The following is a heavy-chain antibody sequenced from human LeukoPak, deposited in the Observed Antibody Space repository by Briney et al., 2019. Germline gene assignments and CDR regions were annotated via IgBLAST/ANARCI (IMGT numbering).Heavy chain of an antibody. D-gene: IGHD2-15*01. CDR3: AKDLGVVVAPSVISDS. V-gene: IGHV3-23*01. CDR2: LSTSGRST. J-gene: IGHJ4*02. CDR1: GFTFSNFA. Sequence: GGSLRLSCAGSGFTFSNFAMNWVRQAPGKGLERISALSTSGRSTYYADSVKGRFTISRDNSKNTLYLQMNGLRAEDTAVYYCAKDLGVVVAPSVISDSWGQGTLVTVSS.